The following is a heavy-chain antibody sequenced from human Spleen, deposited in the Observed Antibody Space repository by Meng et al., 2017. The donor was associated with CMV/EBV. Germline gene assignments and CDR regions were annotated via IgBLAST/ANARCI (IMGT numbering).Heavy chain of an antibody. Sequence: ASVKVSCKASGYTFTSYYVHWVRQAPGQGLEWMGIINPSGGYTNFAQKFQGRVTMTRDTSTSTVYMELSSLRSEDTAVYYCARGRPGEVVDYWGQGTLVTVSS. CDR1: GYTFTSYY. J-gene: IGHJ4*02. V-gene: IGHV1-46*01. CDR3: ARGRPGEVVDY. CDR2: INPSGGYT. D-gene: IGHD3-16*01.